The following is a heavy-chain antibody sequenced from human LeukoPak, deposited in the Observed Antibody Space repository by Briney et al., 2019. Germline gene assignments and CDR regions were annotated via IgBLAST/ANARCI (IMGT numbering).Heavy chain of an antibody. J-gene: IGHJ4*02. CDR2: VWSDESTK. CDR1: EFTFRNYG. V-gene: IGHV3-33*01. D-gene: IGHD4-23*01. Sequence: GNSLRLSCVASEFTFRNYGMHWVRQAPGKGLEWVAVVWSDESTKYYADSVEGRFTISRDNSKNTLYLQMNSLRAEDTAVYYCARDSGGYGGNYGLFDYWGQGTLVTVSS. CDR3: ARDSGGYGGNYGLFDY.